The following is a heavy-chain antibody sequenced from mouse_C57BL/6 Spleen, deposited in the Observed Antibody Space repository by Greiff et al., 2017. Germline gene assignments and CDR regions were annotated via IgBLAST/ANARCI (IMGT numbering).Heavy chain of an antibody. D-gene: IGHD3-2*02. CDR1: GYAFSSYW. Sequence: VQLQQSGAELVKPGASVKISCTASGYAFSSYWMNWVKQRPGKGLEWIGQIYPGDGDTNYNGKFKGQATMTADKSSSTAYMQLSSLTSEDSAVYYCARETGQAAFEDWGQGTTLTVAS. CDR2: IYPGDGDT. CDR3: ARETGQAAFED. J-gene: IGHJ2*01. V-gene: IGHV1-80*01.